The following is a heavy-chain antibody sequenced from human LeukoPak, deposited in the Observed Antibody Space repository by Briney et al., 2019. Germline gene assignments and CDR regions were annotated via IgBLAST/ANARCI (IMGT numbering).Heavy chain of an antibody. J-gene: IGHJ6*02. V-gene: IGHV5-51*01. CDR3: ARQGYSSGWFQSDYYYGMDV. CDR1: GYSFTNYW. D-gene: IGHD6-19*01. CDR2: IYPGDSNT. Sequence: GESLKISCKGSGYSFTNYWIAWVRQMPGKGLEWMGIIYPGDSNTRYSPSFQGQVIISADKSISTAYLQWSSLKASDTAMYYCARQGYSSGWFQSDYYYGMDVWGQGTTVTVSS.